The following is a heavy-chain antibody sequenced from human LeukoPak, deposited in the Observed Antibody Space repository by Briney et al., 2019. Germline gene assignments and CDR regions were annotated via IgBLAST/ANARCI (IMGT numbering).Heavy chain of an antibody. V-gene: IGHV1-69*04. CDR1: GGTFSSYA. J-gene: IGHJ6*02. CDR2: IIPILGIA. CDR3: ARVDKSRLPQGVYYYYGMDV. D-gene: IGHD2-15*01. Sequence: SVKVSCKASGGTFSSYAISWVRQAPGQGLEWMGRIIPILGIANYAQKFQGRVTITADKSTSTAYMELSSLRSEDTAVYYCARVDKSRLPQGVYYYYGMDVWGQGTTVTVSS.